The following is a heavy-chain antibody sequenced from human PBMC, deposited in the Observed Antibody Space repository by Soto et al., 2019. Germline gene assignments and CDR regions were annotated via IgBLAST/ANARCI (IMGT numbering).Heavy chain of an antibody. D-gene: IGHD6-19*01. V-gene: IGHV4-4*02. CDR1: GDSITSRHW. CDR3: ARLRGFRGSSGWYPYWFDP. CDR2: IFHSGSA. J-gene: IGHJ5*02. Sequence: QVQLQESGPGLVKPSGTLSLTCAVSGDSITSRHWWTWVRQPPGKGLEWIGEIFHSGSANYNPSLKSRVTISVDKSKNQFSLKLNSVTAADTAMYYSARLRGFRGSSGWYPYWFDPWGQGTLVTVS.